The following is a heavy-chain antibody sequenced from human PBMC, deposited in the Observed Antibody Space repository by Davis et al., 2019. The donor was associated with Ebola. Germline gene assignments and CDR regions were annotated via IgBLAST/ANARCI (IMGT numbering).Heavy chain of an antibody. V-gene: IGHV4-34*01. CDR1: GGSFSDYY. Sequence: GSLRLSCAVYGGSFSDYYWTWIRQPPGKGLEWIGEINHSGSTNYNPSLKSRVTISVDTSKNQFSLKLSSVTAADTAVYYCARGTTVIYYYYYGMDVWGQGTTVTVSS. D-gene: IGHD4-17*01. CDR3: ARGTTVIYYYYYGMDV. J-gene: IGHJ6*02. CDR2: INHSGST.